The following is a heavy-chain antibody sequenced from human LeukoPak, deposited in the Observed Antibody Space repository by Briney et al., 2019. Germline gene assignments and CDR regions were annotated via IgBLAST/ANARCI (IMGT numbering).Heavy chain of an antibody. Sequence: GGSLRLSCAASGFTFSGYWMHWVRQAPGKGLEWVSRINIDGATTNYADSVKGRFTISRDNAKNTLHLQMNSLRADDTAVYYCVRGAVGTGVWFDPWGQGTLVTVAS. D-gene: IGHD1-26*01. CDR2: INIDGATT. J-gene: IGHJ5*02. CDR3: VRGAVGTGVWFDP. V-gene: IGHV3-74*01. CDR1: GFTFSGYW.